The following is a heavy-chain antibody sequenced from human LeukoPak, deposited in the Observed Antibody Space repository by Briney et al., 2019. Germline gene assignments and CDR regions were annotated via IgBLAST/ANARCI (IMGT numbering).Heavy chain of an antibody. V-gene: IGHV4-34*01. CDR3: ARVGGSYSGVYY. D-gene: IGHD1-26*01. J-gene: IGHJ4*02. Sequence: SETLSLTCAVYGGSFSGYYWSWLRQPPGKGLEWVGEINHSGSTNYNPSLKSRVTISVDTSKNQFSLKLSSVTAADTAVYYCARVGGSYSGVYYWGQGTLVTVSS. CDR2: INHSGST. CDR1: GGSFSGYY.